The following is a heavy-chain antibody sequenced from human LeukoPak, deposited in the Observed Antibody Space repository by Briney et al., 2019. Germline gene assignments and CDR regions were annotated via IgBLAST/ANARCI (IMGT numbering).Heavy chain of an antibody. V-gene: IGHV1-18*01. CDR3: ARVPYYYDSSGYYYGGGFDY. D-gene: IGHD3-22*01. J-gene: IGHJ4*02. Sequence: GASVKVSCKASGYTFTSYGISWVRQAPGQGLEWVGWISAYNGNTNYAQKLQGRVTMTTDTSTSTAYMELRSLRSDDTAVYYCARVPYYYDSSGYYYGGGFDYWGQGTLVTVSS. CDR2: ISAYNGNT. CDR1: GYTFTSYG.